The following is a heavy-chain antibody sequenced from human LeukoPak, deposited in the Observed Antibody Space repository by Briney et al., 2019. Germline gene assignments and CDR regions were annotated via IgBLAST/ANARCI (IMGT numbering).Heavy chain of an antibody. CDR2: ITSTGRYI. J-gene: IGHJ6*02. CDR3: ARAYDILTGYAYGMDV. D-gene: IGHD3-9*01. CDR1: GFNSIDYT. V-gene: IGHV3-21*01. Sequence: GGSLRLSCAASGFNSIDYTMNWVRQAPGKGLEWVSSITSTGRYIFYADSVKGRFTISRDNSKNTLYLQINSLRAEDTAVYYCARAYDILTGYAYGMDVWGQGTTVTVSS.